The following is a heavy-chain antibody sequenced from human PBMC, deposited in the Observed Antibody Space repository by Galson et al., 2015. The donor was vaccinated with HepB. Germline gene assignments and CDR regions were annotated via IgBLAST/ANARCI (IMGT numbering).Heavy chain of an antibody. CDR1: GFAFNTYW. CDR3: VREHFYDSSGYRALRY. D-gene: IGHD3-22*01. CDR2: IKEDGGEK. V-gene: IGHV3-7*03. J-gene: IGHJ4*02. Sequence: SLRLSCAASGFAFNTYWMTWVRQAPGKGLEWVANIKEDGGEKYYVDSVKGRFTISRDNAKNSLYLQMNSLRAEDTAVYYCVREHFYDSSGYRALRYWGQGALATVSS.